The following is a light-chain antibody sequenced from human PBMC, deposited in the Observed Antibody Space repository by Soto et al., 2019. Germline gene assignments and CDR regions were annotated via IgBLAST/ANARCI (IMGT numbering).Light chain of an antibody. CDR3: QQYYSYSWT. V-gene: IGKV1-8*01. CDR1: QGISSY. Sequence: AIRMTQSPSSLSASTRDRVTITCRSSQGISSYLAWYQQKPGKAPKLLIYAASTLQSGVPSRYSGSGSGTDFTLTISCLQSEDFASYSCQQYYSYSWTFGQGTNDEIK. CDR2: AAS. J-gene: IGKJ1*01.